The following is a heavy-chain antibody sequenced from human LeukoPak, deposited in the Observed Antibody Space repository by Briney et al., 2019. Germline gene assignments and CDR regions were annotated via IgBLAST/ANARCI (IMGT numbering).Heavy chain of an antibody. V-gene: IGHV1-46*01. J-gene: IGHJ4*02. CDR1: GYTFTSNY. CDR3: AREGGYSYGYDKGGPFDY. D-gene: IGHD5-18*01. CDR2: INPSGGST. Sequence: ASVKVSCKASGYTFTSNYIHWVRQAPGQGLEWMGIINPSGGSTSYAQKFQGRVTMTRDTSTSTVYMELSSLRSEDTAVYYCAREGGYSYGYDKGGPFDYWGQGTLVTVSS.